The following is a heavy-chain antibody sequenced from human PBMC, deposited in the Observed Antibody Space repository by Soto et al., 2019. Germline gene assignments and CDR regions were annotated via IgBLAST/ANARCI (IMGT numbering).Heavy chain of an antibody. CDR1: GGSFSGYY. V-gene: IGHV4-34*01. Sequence: QVHLQQWGAGLLKPSETLSLTCAVYGGSFSGYYWSWIRQPPGKGLEWIGEINHSGSTNFNPSLKSRVSISVDTSKKQFSLKLSSVTAADTAVYYCAAHLKTTVTAYWYFDLWGRSTLVTVSS. J-gene: IGHJ2*01. CDR3: AAHLKTTVTAYWYFDL. D-gene: IGHD4-17*01. CDR2: INHSGST.